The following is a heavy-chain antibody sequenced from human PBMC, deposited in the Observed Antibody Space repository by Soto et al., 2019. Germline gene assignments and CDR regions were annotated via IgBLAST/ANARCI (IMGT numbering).Heavy chain of an antibody. D-gene: IGHD3-16*01. CDR1: GFTFDDYA. J-gene: IGHJ6*02. CDR2: ISWNSGTI. CDR3: AKAMGDYTYGMDV. V-gene: IGHV3-9*01. Sequence: PGGSLRLSCAASGFTFDDYAMEWVRQAPGKGLEWVSGISWNSGTIGYADSVKGRFTISRDNAKHSLFLEMNSLRAEDTALYFCAKAMGDYTYGMDVWGQGTTVTVSS.